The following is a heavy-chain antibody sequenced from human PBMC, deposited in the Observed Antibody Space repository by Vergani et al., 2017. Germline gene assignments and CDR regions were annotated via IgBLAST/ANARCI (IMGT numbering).Heavy chain of an antibody. CDR3: AGPQGTSAYYYGGFDY. Sequence: EVHLLESGGGLVQSGGSLRLSCAASGFTFIMHAMSWVRQAPGKGLEWVSTISSDGGSTYYADSVKGRFTISRDNSKNTLSLQMNSLTAEDTAIYYCAGPQGTSAYYYGGFDYWGQGTLVTVSS. J-gene: IGHJ4*02. D-gene: IGHD3-22*01. V-gene: IGHV3-23*01. CDR2: ISSDGGST. CDR1: GFTFIMHA.